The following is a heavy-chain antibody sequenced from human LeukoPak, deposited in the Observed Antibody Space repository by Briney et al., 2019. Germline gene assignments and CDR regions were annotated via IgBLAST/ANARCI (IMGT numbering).Heavy chain of an antibody. CDR2: ISSSSSTI. D-gene: IGHD3-16*01. CDR1: GFTFSSYS. CDR3: ARDPYDSATEYFQH. J-gene: IGHJ1*01. V-gene: IGHV3-48*04. Sequence: GGSLRLSCAASGFTFSSYSMNWVRQAPGKGLEWVSYISSSSSTIYYADSVKGRFTISRDNAKNSLYLQMNSLRAEDTAVYYCARDPYDSATEYFQHWGQGTLVTVSS.